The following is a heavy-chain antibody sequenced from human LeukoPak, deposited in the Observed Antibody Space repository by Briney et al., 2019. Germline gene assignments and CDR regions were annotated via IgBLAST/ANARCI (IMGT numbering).Heavy chain of an antibody. J-gene: IGHJ4*02. V-gene: IGHV4-39*02. CDR1: GGSISSKSYY. CDR3: ASSTSGWYNGNDY. D-gene: IGHD6-19*01. CDR2: VYYTGNT. Sequence: SETLSLTCTVSGGSISSKSYYWGWIRQPPGKGLEWIGSVYYTGNTYYNPSLKSRVTISLDTSKNHFSLNLSSVTAAGTAVYFCASSTSGWYNGNDYWGQGTLVTVSS.